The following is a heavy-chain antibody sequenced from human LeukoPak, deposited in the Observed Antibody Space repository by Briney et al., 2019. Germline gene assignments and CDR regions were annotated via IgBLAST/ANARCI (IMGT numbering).Heavy chain of an antibody. D-gene: IGHD2/OR15-2a*01. V-gene: IGHV3-23*01. Sequence: GGSLRLSCAASGFTFSSFAMSWVRQAPGKGLEWVSGFSETNSGIYYADSVKGRFTISRDNSRNTLYLQINSLGVEDTAVYFCAKVVPTGNSMFDYWGQGTLVTVSS. CDR3: AKVVPTGNSMFDY. CDR2: FSETNSGI. CDR1: GFTFSSFA. J-gene: IGHJ4*02.